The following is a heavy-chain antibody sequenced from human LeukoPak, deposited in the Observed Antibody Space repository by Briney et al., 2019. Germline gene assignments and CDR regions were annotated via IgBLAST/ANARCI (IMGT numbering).Heavy chain of an antibody. Sequence: GGSLRLSCAASGFTFSSYAMHWVRQAPGKGLEWVAVISYDGSNKYYADSVKGRFTISRDNSKNTLYLQMNSLRAEDTAVYYCARGLGEFSPPDYWGQGTLDTVSS. CDR3: ARGLGEFSPPDY. V-gene: IGHV3-30*04. D-gene: IGHD3-16*01. CDR2: ISYDGSNK. CDR1: GFTFSSYA. J-gene: IGHJ4*02.